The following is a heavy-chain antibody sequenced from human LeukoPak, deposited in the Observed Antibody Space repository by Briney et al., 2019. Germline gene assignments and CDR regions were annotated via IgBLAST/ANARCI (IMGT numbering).Heavy chain of an antibody. D-gene: IGHD3-10*01. CDR1: GFTVSINS. Sequence: GGSLRLSCTVSGFTVSINSMSWVRQAPGKGLEWVSAISGTGGTTYYADSVKGRFTISRDNSKNTMYLQMNSLRAEDTALYYCAKGPTHDSALYYFDYWGQGTLVTVSS. V-gene: IGHV3-23*01. CDR3: AKGPTHDSALYYFDY. CDR2: ISGTGGTT. J-gene: IGHJ4*02.